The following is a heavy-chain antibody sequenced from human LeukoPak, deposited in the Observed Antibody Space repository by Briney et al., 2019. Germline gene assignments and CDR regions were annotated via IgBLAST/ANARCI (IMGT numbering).Heavy chain of an antibody. CDR1: GGIFSRYA. CDR2: MVPIFGTA. J-gene: IGHJ4*02. CDR3: GRGGEPAAGISSSFDY. V-gene: IGHV1-69*01. D-gene: IGHD6-13*01. Sequence: SVKVSCKASGGIFSRYAISWVRQAPGQGLEWMGGMVPIFGTANYAQKFRGRVTITADESTSTAYMELSSLRSEDTAVYYCGRGGEPAAGISSSFDYWGQGTLVTVSS.